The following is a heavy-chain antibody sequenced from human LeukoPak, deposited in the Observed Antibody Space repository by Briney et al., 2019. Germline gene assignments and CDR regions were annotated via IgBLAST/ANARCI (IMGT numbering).Heavy chain of an antibody. J-gene: IGHJ4*02. V-gene: IGHV3-30*04. CDR1: GFTFSSYA. D-gene: IGHD2-2*01. CDR3: ARGAGTVVPAAHFDY. Sequence: PGRSLRLSCAASGFTFSSYAMHWVRQAPGKGLEWVAVISYDGSNKYYADSVKGRFTISRDDSKNTLYLQMNSLRAEDTAVYYCARGAGTVVPAAHFDYWGQGTLVTVSS. CDR2: ISYDGSNK.